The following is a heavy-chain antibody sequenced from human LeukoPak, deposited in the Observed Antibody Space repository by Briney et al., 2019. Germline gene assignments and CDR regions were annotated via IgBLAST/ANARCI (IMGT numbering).Heavy chain of an antibody. CDR2: INHSGST. CDR3: ARGGRYGSGSYYPLRYYGMDV. V-gene: IGHV4-34*01. Sequence: SSQTLSLTCAVYGGSFSGYYWSWICQPPGRGLEWIGEINHSGSTNYNPSLKSRVTISVGTSKNQFSLKLSSVTAADTAVYYCARGGRYGSGSYYPLRYYGMDVWGQGTTVTVSS. CDR1: GGSFSGYY. D-gene: IGHD3-10*01. J-gene: IGHJ6*02.